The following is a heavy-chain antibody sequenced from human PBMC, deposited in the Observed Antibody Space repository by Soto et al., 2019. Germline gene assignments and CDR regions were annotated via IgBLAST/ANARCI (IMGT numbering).Heavy chain of an antibody. CDR2: INPHGGST. J-gene: IGHJ5*02. CDR3: ARSSGGNFGIIIEGSNWFDP. CDR1: GDTFTSYY. V-gene: IGHV1-46*01. Sequence: GASVKVSCKAPGDTFTSYYLNWVRQAPGQGLEWTGVINPHGGSTKYAQKFQGRITMTRDTSRSTVYMELSSLRSDDTAIYYCARSSGGNFGIIIEGSNWFDPWGQGTLVTVSS. D-gene: IGHD3-3*01.